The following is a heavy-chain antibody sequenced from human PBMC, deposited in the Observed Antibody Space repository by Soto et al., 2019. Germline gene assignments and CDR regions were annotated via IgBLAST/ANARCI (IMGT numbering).Heavy chain of an antibody. Sequence: SVKVSCKASGGTFSSYAISWVRQAPGQGLEWMGGIIPIFGTANYAQKFQGRVTITADESTSSVYMELSSLRSDDTAVYYCATPPTYYYDSSGYYGDYWGQGTLVTVSS. CDR1: GGTFSSYA. J-gene: IGHJ4*02. CDR2: IIPIFGTA. CDR3: ATPPTYYYDSSGYYGDY. D-gene: IGHD3-22*01. V-gene: IGHV1-69*13.